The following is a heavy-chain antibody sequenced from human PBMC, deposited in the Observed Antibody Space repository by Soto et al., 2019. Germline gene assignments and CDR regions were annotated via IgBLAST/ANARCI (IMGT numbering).Heavy chain of an antibody. J-gene: IGHJ6*02. V-gene: IGHV1-69*13. D-gene: IGHD3-22*01. CDR2: IIPIFGTA. CDR3: ARGPYYDSSGDYYYGMDV. CDR1: GGTFSSYA. Sequence: SVKVSCKASGGTFSSYAISWVRQAPGQGLEWIGGIIPIFGTANYAQKFQGRVTITADESTSTAYMELSSLRSEDTAVYYCARGPYYDSSGDYYYGMDVWGQGTTVTVSS.